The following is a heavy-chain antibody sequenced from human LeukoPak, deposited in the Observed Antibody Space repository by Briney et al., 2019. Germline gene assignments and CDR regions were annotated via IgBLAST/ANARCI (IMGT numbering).Heavy chain of an antibody. CDR2: INPNSGGT. CDR1: GYTLTCYY. D-gene: IGHD2-2*01. CDR3: AKAAVVVPAAIDHYYYYYYMDV. V-gene: IGHV1-2*02. J-gene: IGHJ6*03. Sequence: ASVKVSCKASGYTLTCYYMHWVRQAPGQGLEWMGWINPNSGGTNYAQKFQGRVTMTRDTSISTAYMELSRLRSDDTAVYYCAKAAVVVPAAIDHYYYYYYMDVWGKGTTVTVSS.